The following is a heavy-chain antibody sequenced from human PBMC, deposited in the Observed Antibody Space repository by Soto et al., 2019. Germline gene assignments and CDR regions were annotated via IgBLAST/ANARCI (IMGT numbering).Heavy chain of an antibody. CDR2: IRQRSESYTT. J-gene: IGHJ4*02. CDR1: GFTFSDRS. V-gene: IGHV3-72*01. D-gene: IGHD4-4*01. Sequence: EVHLVESGGDLVQPGGSLRLSSAASGFTFSDRSMDWVRQAPGKGLEWVGRIRQRSESYTTDYAASVKGRSTISRDDSKNPVYLQMNSLQIEYTAMSYCAALERQSNTFDYWGQGTLGTVSS. CDR3: AALERQSNTFDY.